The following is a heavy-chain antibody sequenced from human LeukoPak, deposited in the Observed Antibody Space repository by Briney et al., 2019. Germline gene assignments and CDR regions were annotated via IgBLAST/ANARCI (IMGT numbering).Heavy chain of an antibody. Sequence: PSETLSLTCSVSGDSISLSFYYWGWIRQPPGKALEWIGSVYYSGTTSYNPSLKSRVTISVDMSKNHFSLRLRSVTAADTAVYYCARLLGEPFPRRIAVAGRPRRDWFDPWGQGTLVTVSS. CDR2: VYYSGTT. J-gene: IGHJ5*02. V-gene: IGHV4-39*02. CDR1: GDSISLSFYY. CDR3: ARLLGEPFPRRIAVAGRPRRDWFDP. D-gene: IGHD6-19*01.